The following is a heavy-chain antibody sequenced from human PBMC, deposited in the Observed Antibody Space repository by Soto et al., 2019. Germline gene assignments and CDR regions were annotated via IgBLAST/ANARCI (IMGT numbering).Heavy chain of an antibody. CDR3: AREPATAKPEGVDF. V-gene: IGHV1-2*02. CDR1: GYTFSDYY. D-gene: IGHD1-1*01. Sequence: QVQLVQSGAEVRKPGASVKVSCKASGYTFSDYYIHWVRQAPGQALEWMGWINPNSGGTKYAPKFQVGVTMTRDTSITTAYMELSRLRSGDTAVYYCAREPATAKPEGVDFWGQGTLVTVSS. CDR2: INPNSGGT. J-gene: IGHJ4*02.